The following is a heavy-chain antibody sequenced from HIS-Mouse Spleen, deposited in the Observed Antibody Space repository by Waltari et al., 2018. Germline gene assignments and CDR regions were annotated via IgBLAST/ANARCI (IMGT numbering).Heavy chain of an antibody. CDR1: GGSISSSSYY. D-gene: IGHD6-13*01. V-gene: IGHV4-39*07. Sequence: QLQLQESGPGLVKPSETLSLTCTVSGGSISSSSYYWGWIRQPPGQGLEWIGSIYYCGSTYYNPSLKSRVTISVDTSKNQFSLKLSSVTAADTAVYYCAREIPYSSSWYDWYFDLWGRGTLVTVSS. CDR3: AREIPYSSSWYDWYFDL. CDR2: IYYCGST. J-gene: IGHJ2*01.